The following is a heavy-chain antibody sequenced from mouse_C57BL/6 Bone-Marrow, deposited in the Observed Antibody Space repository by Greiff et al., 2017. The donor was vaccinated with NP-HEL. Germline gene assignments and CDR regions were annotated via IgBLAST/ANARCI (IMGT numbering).Heavy chain of an antibody. CDR3: ARRYGSSHWYFDV. CDR2: IYPGGGYT. J-gene: IGHJ1*03. V-gene: IGHV1-63*01. CDR1: GYTFTNYW. Sequence: QVQLQQSGAELVRPGTSVKMSCKASGYTFTNYWIGWAKQRPGHGLEWIGDIYPGGGYTNYNEKFKGKATLTADKSSSTAYMQFSSLTSEDSAIYYCARRYGSSHWYFDVWGTGTTVTVSS. D-gene: IGHD1-1*01.